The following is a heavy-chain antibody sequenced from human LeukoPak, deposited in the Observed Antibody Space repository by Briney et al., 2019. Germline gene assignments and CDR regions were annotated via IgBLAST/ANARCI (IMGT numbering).Heavy chain of an antibody. CDR3: AKSRSGSANWALQIFDN. CDR2: ISGSGGGT. D-gene: IGHD1-1*01. Sequence: GGSLRLSCAASRFTFSNYAMTWVRQGPGKGLEWVSGISGSGGGTYYADSVKGRFTISRDNSKNSLFVQMNSLRAEDTAVYFCAKSRSGSANWALQIFDNWGQGTLVTVSS. CDR1: RFTFSNYA. J-gene: IGHJ4*02. V-gene: IGHV3-23*01.